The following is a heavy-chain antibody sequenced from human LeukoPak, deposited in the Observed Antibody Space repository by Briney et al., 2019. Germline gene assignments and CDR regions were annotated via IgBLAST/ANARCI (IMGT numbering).Heavy chain of an antibody. J-gene: IGHJ4*02. D-gene: IGHD6-13*01. CDR3: ARSGAAGTFDY. Sequence: GGSLRLSCAVFGFTVSNNYMNWVRQAPGKGLEWVSVIYSGGSTYYADSVKGRFTISRDNLKNTLFLQMNSLRGEGTAVYYCARSGAAGTFDYWGQGTLVTVSS. CDR1: GFTVSNNY. V-gene: IGHV3-66*01. CDR2: IYSGGST.